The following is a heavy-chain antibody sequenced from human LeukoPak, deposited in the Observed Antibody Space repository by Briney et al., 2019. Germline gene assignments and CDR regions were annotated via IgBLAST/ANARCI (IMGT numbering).Heavy chain of an antibody. V-gene: IGHV4-59*01. D-gene: IGHD1-26*01. CDR1: GGSISSYY. CDR3: ARDTPYSGSYYWRSYAFDT. CDR2: IYYSGGT. Sequence: SETLSLTCTVSGGSISSYYWSWIRQPPGKGLEWIGYIYYSGGTNYNPSLKSRVTISVDTSKNQFSLKLSSVTAADTAVYYCARDTPYSGSYYWRSYAFDTWGQGTMVTVSS. J-gene: IGHJ3*02.